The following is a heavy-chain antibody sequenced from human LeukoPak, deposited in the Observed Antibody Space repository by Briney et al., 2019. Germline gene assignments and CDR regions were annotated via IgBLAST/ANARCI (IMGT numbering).Heavy chain of an antibody. CDR1: GFTFSSYE. Sequence: PGGSLRLSCAASGFTFSSYEMNWVRQAPGEGLEWVSYISSSGSTIYYADSVKGRFTISRDNAKNSLYLQMNSLRAEDTAVYYCARDLVVRGRWSWFDPWGQGTLVTVSS. CDR2: ISSSGSTI. J-gene: IGHJ5*02. D-gene: IGHD3-10*01. CDR3: ARDLVVRGRWSWFDP. V-gene: IGHV3-48*03.